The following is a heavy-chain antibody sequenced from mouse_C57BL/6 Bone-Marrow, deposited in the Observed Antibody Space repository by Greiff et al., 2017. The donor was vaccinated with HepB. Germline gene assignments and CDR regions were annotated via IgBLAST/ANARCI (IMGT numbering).Heavy chain of an antibody. CDR1: GYTFTDYE. CDR3: TREITTVEGGLAY. D-gene: IGHD1-1*01. CDR2: IDPETGGT. J-gene: IGHJ3*01. Sequence: LQESGAELVRPGASVTLSCKASGYTFTDYEMHWVQQTPVHGLEWIGAIDPETGGTAYNQKFKGKAILTADKSSSTAYMKLRSLTSEDSAVYYCTREITTVEGGLAYWGQGTLVTVSA. V-gene: IGHV1-15*01.